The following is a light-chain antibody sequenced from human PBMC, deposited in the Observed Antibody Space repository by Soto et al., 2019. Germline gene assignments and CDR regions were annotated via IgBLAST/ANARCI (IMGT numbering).Light chain of an antibody. V-gene: IGKV3-15*01. CDR2: GAS. J-gene: IGKJ1*01. CDR3: QQHNNWPRT. Sequence: EIVMTQSPATLSVSPGERATLSCRASQSVSSNLAWYQQKPGQAPRLLIYGASTRATGIPARFSGSGSGTEFTLTISSLQSEDFVVYYCQQHNNWPRTFGQGTKV. CDR1: QSVSSN.